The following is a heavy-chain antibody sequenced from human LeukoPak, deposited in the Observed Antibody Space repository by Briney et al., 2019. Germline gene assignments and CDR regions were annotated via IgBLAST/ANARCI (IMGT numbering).Heavy chain of an antibody. CDR3: ARDIYGSGSYYQMLYYYYGMDV. D-gene: IGHD3-10*01. J-gene: IGHJ6*02. CDR1: GFTFNSYN. Sequence: GGSLRLSCAASGFTFNSYNMNWVRQAPGKGLEWVSYISSSSSTIYYADSVKGRFTISRDNAKNSLYLQMNSLRAEDTAVYYCARDIYGSGSYYQMLYYYYGMDVWGQGTTVTVSS. CDR2: ISSSSSTI. V-gene: IGHV3-48*01.